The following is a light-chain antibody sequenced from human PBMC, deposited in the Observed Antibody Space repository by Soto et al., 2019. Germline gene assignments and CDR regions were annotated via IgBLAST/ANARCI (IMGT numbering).Light chain of an antibody. CDR2: DVS. V-gene: IGLV2-14*01. J-gene: IGLJ3*02. CDR3: SSSTTTTSLVV. Sequence: QSVLTQPASVSGSPGQSITISCTGTSSDIGDYNYVSWYQQYPGKVPKLVIYDVSHRPSGVSNRFSDSKSGNTASLTISGLQAEDEADYYCSSSTTTTSLVVFGGGTKLTVL. CDR1: SSDIGDYNY.